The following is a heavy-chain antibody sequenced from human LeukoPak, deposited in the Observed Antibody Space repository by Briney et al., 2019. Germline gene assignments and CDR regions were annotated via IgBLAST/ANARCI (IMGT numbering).Heavy chain of an antibody. CDR3: ARGLDRSKTGY. CDR2: IYHSGST. Sequence: SETLSLTCTVSGYSISSGYYWGWIRQPPGKGLEWIGSIYHSGSTYYNPSLKSRVTISVDTSKNQFSLKLTSMTAADTAVYYCARGLDRSKTGYWGQGSLVTVSS. CDR1: GYSISSGYY. J-gene: IGHJ4*02. V-gene: IGHV4-38-2*02. D-gene: IGHD1-1*01.